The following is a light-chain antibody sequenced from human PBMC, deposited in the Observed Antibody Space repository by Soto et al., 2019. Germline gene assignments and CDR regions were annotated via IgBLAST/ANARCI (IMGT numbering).Light chain of an antibody. CDR2: TAY. J-gene: IGKJ3*01. CDR1: QSVFSF. V-gene: IGKV1-39*01. Sequence: DIQMTQSPASLSASVGDSVTLTCRASQSVFSFLNWYQQAPGQAPKLLISTAYKLQSGVPSRFSGSESGTEFPLTISSLPPEDFAIYFCQHTYRAPFTFGPGTKVDVK. CDR3: QHTYRAPFT.